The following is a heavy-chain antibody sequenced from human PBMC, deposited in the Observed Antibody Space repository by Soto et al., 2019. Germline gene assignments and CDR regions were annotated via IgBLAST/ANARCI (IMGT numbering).Heavy chain of an antibody. V-gene: IGHV4-61*01. CDR2: IYYSGST. J-gene: IGHJ5*02. Sequence: SETLSLTCTVSGGSVSSGSYYWSWIRQPPGKGLEWIGYIYYSGSTNYNPSLKSRVTISVDTSKNQFSLKLSSVTAADTAVYYCERDRIAAAGTRWFDPWGQGTLVTVYS. CDR3: ERDRIAAAGTRWFDP. CDR1: GGSVSSGSYY. D-gene: IGHD6-13*01.